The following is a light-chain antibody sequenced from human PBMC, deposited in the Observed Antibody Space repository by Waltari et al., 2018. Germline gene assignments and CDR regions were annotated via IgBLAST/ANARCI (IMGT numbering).Light chain of an antibody. CDR3: QQYSTTPLT. V-gene: IGKV4-1*01. J-gene: IGKJ4*01. CDR1: QTVLYSSNNKNY. CDR2: WAS. Sequence: DIVMTQSPDSLAVSLGERATINCKSSQTVLYSSNNKNYLAWYQQKPGQPPKLIIYWASTRESGVPDRFSGSGSGTDFTLTISSLQAEDVAVYYCQQYSTTPLTFGGGTKVEVK.